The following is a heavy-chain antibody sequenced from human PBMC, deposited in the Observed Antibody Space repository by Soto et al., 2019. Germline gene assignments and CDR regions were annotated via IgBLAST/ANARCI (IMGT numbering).Heavy chain of an antibody. V-gene: IGHV3-23*01. Sequence: PGGSLRLSCAASGFTFVDYGMSWVRQAPGKGLEWVSGISGSGDSTYYADSVKGRFTVSRDNSKNTLYLQMNSLRAEDTAVFYCAKERSSGWSFDYWGQGTLVTVSS. CDR2: ISGSGDST. CDR1: GFTFVDYG. D-gene: IGHD6-19*01. J-gene: IGHJ4*02. CDR3: AKERSSGWSFDY.